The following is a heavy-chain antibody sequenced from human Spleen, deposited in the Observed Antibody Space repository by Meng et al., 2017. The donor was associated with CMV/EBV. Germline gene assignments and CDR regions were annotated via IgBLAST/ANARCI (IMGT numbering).Heavy chain of an antibody. Sequence: WGPRSLNPSETCSLPCSVYGGSFSGYYWSWIRQPPGKGLEWIGEINHSGSTNYNPSLKSRVTISVDTSKNQFSLKLSSVTAADTAVYYCARGNSGREWFDPWGQGTLVTVSS. D-gene: IGHD6-19*01. CDR1: GGSFSGYY. CDR2: INHSGST. V-gene: IGHV4-34*01. J-gene: IGHJ5*02. CDR3: ARGNSGREWFDP.